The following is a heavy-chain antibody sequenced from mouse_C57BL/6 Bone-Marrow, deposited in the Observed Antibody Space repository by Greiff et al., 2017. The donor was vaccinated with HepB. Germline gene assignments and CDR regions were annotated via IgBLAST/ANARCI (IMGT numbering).Heavy chain of an antibody. Sequence: QVQLQQPGAELVMPGASVKLSCKASGYTFTSYWMHWVKQRPGQGLEWIGEIDPSDSYTNYNQKFKGKSTLTVDKSSSTAYMQLSSLTSEDSAVYYCARGRAYYYDSSSYFDVWGTGTTVTVSS. CDR2: IDPSDSYT. J-gene: IGHJ1*03. CDR3: ARGRAYYYDSSSYFDV. V-gene: IGHV1-69*01. CDR1: GYTFTSYW. D-gene: IGHD1-1*01.